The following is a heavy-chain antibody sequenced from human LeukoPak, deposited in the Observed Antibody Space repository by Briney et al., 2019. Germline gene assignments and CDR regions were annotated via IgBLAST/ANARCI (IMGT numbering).Heavy chain of an antibody. CDR2: INHSGST. J-gene: IGHJ1*01. CDR1: GGSFSGYY. Sequence: SETLSLTCAVYGGSFSGYYWSWIRQPPGKGLEWIGEINHSGSTNYNPSLKSRVTISVDASKNQFSLKLSSVTAADTAVYYCARGVRITIFGVVTKTEYFQHWGQGTLVTVSS. CDR3: ARGVRITIFGVVTKTEYFQH. V-gene: IGHV4-34*01. D-gene: IGHD3-3*01.